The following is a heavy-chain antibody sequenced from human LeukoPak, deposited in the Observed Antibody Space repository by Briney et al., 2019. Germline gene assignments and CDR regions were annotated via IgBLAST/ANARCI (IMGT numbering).Heavy chain of an antibody. D-gene: IGHD6-6*01. J-gene: IGHJ3*02. CDR3: ARGGIAARRSAFDI. V-gene: IGHV4-4*07. Sequence: SETLSLTCTVSGGSIGSYYWSWIRQPAGKGLEWIGRIYTSGSTNYNLSLKSRVTMSVDTSKNQFSLKLSSVTAADTAVYYCARGGIAARRSAFDIWGQGTMVTVSS. CDR1: GGSIGSYY. CDR2: IYTSGST.